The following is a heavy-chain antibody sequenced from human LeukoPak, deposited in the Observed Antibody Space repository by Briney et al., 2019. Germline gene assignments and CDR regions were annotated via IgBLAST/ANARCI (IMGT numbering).Heavy chain of an antibody. J-gene: IGHJ4*02. CDR2: INPSGGST. D-gene: IGHD3-22*01. CDR1: GYTFTSYY. Sequence: ASVKVSCKASGYTFTSYYMHWVRQAPGQGLEWMGIINPSGGSTSYAQKFQGRVTMTRDTSTSTVYMELSSLRSEDTAVYYCARDASPIIEVVITPQVGGSDYWGQGTLVTVSS. CDR3: ARDASPIIEVVITPQVGGSDY. V-gene: IGHV1-46*01.